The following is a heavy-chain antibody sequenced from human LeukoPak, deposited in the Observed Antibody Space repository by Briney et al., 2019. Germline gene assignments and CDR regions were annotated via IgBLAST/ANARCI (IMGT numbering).Heavy chain of an antibody. V-gene: IGHV4-31*03. CDR1: GGSISSGGYY. Sequence: SETLSLTCTVSGGSISSGGYYWSWIRQHPRKGLEWIGYIYYSGSTYYNPSLKSRVTISVDTSKNQFSLKLSSVTAADTAVYYCARDRENDYGDYGSFDYWGQGTLVTVSS. CDR2: IYYSGST. J-gene: IGHJ4*02. CDR3: ARDRENDYGDYGSFDY. D-gene: IGHD4-17*01.